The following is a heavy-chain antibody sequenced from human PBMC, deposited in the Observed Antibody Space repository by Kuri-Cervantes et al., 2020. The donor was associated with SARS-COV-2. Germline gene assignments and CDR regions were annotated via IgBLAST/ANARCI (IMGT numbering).Heavy chain of an antibody. CDR1: GFTFSSYS. J-gene: IGHJ4*02. V-gene: IGHV3-21*06. CDR3: AREWGLLQYFFDS. CDR2: ISSSSSYI. D-gene: IGHD1-26*01. Sequence: GESLKISCAASGFTFSSYSMNWVRQAPGKGLEWVSSISSSSSYIYYAESVKGRFTISRDNAKNSVFLEMSSLGDEDTAVYYCAREWGLLQYFFDSWGQGTLVTFSS.